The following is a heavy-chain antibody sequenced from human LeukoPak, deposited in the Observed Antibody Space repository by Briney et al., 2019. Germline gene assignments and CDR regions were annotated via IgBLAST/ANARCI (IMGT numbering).Heavy chain of an antibody. CDR3: ARDEPEDAFDI. Sequence: PGGSLRLSCAASGFTFSSYEMNWVRQAPGKGLEWVSYISSSGSTIYYADSVKGRFTISRDNAKNSLYLQMNSLRAEDTAVYYCARDEPEDAFDIWGQGTMVTVSS. D-gene: IGHD1-14*01. CDR2: ISSSGSTI. CDR1: GFTFSSYE. J-gene: IGHJ3*02. V-gene: IGHV3-48*03.